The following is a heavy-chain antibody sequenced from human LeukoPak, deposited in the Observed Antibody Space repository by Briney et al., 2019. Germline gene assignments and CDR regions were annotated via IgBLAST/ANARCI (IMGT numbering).Heavy chain of an antibody. V-gene: IGHV1-2*02. CDR3: ARAPPQDGYNSPYYFDY. CDR1: EYTFTGYY. D-gene: IGHD5-24*01. Sequence: GASVKVSCKTSEYTFTGYYMHWVRQAPGQGLEWMGWINPNSGDTNYAQKFQGRVTMTRDTSISTAYMELSRLRSDDTAVYYCARAPPQDGYNSPYYFDYWGQGTLVTVSS. J-gene: IGHJ4*02. CDR2: INPNSGDT.